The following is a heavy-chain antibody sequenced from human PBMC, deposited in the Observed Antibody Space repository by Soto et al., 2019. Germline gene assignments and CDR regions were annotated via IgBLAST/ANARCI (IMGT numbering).Heavy chain of an antibody. V-gene: IGHV4-30-2*01. D-gene: IGHD5-18*01. J-gene: IGHJ5*02. Sequence: SETLSLTCAVSGGSISSGGYSWSWIRQPPGKGLEWIGYIYHSGSTYYNPSLKSRVTISVDRSKNQFSLKLSSVTAADTAVYYCARVEVDTAYNWFDPWGQGTLVTVSS. CDR1: GGSISSGGYS. CDR3: ARVEVDTAYNWFDP. CDR2: IYHSGST.